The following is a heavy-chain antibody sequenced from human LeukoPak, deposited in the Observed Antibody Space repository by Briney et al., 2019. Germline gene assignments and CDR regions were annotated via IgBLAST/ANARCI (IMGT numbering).Heavy chain of an antibody. CDR3: ARDQSITFGGAGDAFDI. CDR2: IYYSGST. V-gene: IGHV4-39*07. Sequence: SETLSLTCTVSGGSISSSSYYWGWIRQPPGKGLEWIGSIYYSGSTYYNPSLKSRVTISVDTSKNQFSLKLTSVTAADTAVYYCARDQSITFGGAGDAFDIWGQGTMVTVSS. J-gene: IGHJ3*02. D-gene: IGHD3-16*01. CDR1: GGSISSSSYY.